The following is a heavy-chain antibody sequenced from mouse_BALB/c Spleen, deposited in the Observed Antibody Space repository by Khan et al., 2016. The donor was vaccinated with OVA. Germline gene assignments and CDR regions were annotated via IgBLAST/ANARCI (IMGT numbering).Heavy chain of an antibody. Sequence: QVQLKESGAELVKPGASVRLSCKASGYTFTSYYLYWVKQRPGQGLEWIGDINPSSGGTNFNEKFKSKATLTVDKSSSTAYIQLTSLTSEDSAVYYGTRSGYGSFAYWGQGTLVTVSA. J-gene: IGHJ3*01. CDR1: GYTFTSYY. CDR2: INPSSGGT. D-gene: IGHD2-2*01. V-gene: IGHV1S81*02. CDR3: TRSGYGSFAY.